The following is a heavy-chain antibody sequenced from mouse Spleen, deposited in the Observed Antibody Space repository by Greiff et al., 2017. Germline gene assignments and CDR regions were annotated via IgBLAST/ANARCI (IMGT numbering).Heavy chain of an antibody. V-gene: IGHV1-64*01. CDR3: AKYYYDGSSYWYFDV. J-gene: IGHJ1*01. CDR1: GYTFTSYW. Sequence: VQLQQPGAELVKPGASVKLSCKASGYTFTSYWMHWVKQRPGQGLEWIGMIHPNSGSTNYNEKFKSKATLTVDKSSSTAYMQLSSLTSEDSAVYYCAKYYYDGSSYWYFDVWGAGTTVTVSS. D-gene: IGHD1-1*01. CDR2: IHPNSGST.